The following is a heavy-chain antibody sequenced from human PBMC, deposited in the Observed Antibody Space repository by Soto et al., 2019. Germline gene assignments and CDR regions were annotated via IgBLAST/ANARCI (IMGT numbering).Heavy chain of an antibody. D-gene: IGHD4-17*01. V-gene: IGHV3-74*01. CDR1: GFTFSSYW. Sequence: VQLVESGGGLVQPGGSLRLSCAASGFTFSSYWMHWVRQAPGKGLVWVSRINSYGSSTNYADSAKGRFTISRDNAKKTLYLQMNSLRDEDTAVYYCARVSYGDFSDWYFDLWGRGTLVTVSS. CDR2: INSYGSST. J-gene: IGHJ2*01. CDR3: ARVSYGDFSDWYFDL.